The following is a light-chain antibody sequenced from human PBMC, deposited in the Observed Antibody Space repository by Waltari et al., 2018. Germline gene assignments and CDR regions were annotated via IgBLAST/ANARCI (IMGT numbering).Light chain of an antibody. CDR2: WAS. CDR1: QSVLYNSNNKNY. CDR3: QQYYSTIT. Sequence: DIVMNQSPDSLAVSLGERATINCKSSQSVLYNSNNKNYLAWYQQKPGQPPQLLIYWASTRESGVPDRFSGSGSGTDFTLTISSLQAEDVAVYYCQQYYSTITFGQGTRLEIK. V-gene: IGKV4-1*01. J-gene: IGKJ5*01.